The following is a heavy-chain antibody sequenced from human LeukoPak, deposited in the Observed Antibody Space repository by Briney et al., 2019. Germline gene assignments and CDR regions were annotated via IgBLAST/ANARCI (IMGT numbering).Heavy chain of an antibody. J-gene: IGHJ5*02. CDR1: GGSITNYY. CDR2: IYSSGST. D-gene: IGHD2-2*01. Sequence: ASETLSLTCTVSGGSITNYYWSWIRQPAGKGLEWIGRIYSSGSTNYNPSLKSRVTISVDKSKNQFSLKLSFVTAADTAVYYCARHYCSSNSCYGGGFDPWGQGTLVTVAS. CDR3: ARHYCSSNSCYGGGFDP. V-gene: IGHV4-4*07.